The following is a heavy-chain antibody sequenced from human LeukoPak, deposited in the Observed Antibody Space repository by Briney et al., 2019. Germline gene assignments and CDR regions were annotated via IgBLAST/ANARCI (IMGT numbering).Heavy chain of an antibody. J-gene: IGHJ4*02. Sequence: GESLKISCKGLGYSFSSYWNAWVRQRPGKGLEWMGIIYPGGSETRYDPSFQGQVTISADSSITTAYLQWSSLKASDTAMYFCARQLTTGYFDYWGQGTLVTVSS. D-gene: IGHD1-1*01. CDR1: GYSFSSYW. CDR3: ARQLTTGYFDY. CDR2: IYPGGSET. V-gene: IGHV5-51*01.